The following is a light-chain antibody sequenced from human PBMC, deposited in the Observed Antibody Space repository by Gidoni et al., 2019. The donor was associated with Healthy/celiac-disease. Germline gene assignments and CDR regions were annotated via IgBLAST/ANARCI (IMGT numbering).Light chain of an antibody. J-gene: IGKJ1*01. CDR3: QQRSNWWT. V-gene: IGKV3-11*01. CDR1: QSVSSY. CDR2: DAS. Sequence: EIVLTQSPAPLSLSPGERATLSCRASQSVSSYLAWYQQKPGQAPRLLYCDASNRATGIPDRFSGSGSGTDFTLTISSLEPEDFAFYYCQQRSNWWTFGQGTKVEIK.